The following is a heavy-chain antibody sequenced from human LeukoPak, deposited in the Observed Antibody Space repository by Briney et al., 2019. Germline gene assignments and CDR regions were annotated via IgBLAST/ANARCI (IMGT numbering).Heavy chain of an antibody. Sequence: GGSLRLSCAASGFTFSSYWMHWVRQAPGKGLVWVSRINSDGSSTSYADSVKGRFTISRDNAKNTLYLQMNSLRAEDTAVYYCATSYYYDSSGFDAFDIWGQGTMVTVSS. CDR1: GFTFSSYW. J-gene: IGHJ3*02. V-gene: IGHV3-74*01. CDR3: ATSYYYDSSGFDAFDI. CDR2: INSDGSST. D-gene: IGHD3-22*01.